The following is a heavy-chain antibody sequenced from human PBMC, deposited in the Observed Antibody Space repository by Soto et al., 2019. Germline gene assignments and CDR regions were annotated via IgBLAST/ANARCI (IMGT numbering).Heavy chain of an antibody. Sequence: SETLSLTCTVSGGSIGAYYGSWIRQPPGKGLEWIGYIYYSGSTNYNPSLKSRVTISVDTSKNQFSLKLSSVTAADTAVYYCARSDGRYWGQGTLVTVSS. CDR3: ARSDGRY. CDR2: IYYSGST. V-gene: IGHV4-59*01. J-gene: IGHJ4*02. CDR1: GGSIGAYY.